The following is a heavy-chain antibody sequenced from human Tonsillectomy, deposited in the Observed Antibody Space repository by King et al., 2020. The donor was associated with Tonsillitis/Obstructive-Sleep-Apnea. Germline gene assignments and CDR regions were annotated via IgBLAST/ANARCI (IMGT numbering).Heavy chain of an antibody. J-gene: IGHJ4*02. CDR3: AKRDVGEYYFDF. CDR1: GFTFNNYA. CDR2: IIASGGNT. D-gene: IGHD3-3*01. Sequence: VQLVESGGGLVQPGGSLRLSCAASGFTFNNYAMNWVRQAPGMGLEWVSTIIASGGNTFYADSVKGRFTISRDNSKNTLYLQMNSLRAEDTAVYYCAKRDVGEYYFDFWGQGTLVTVSS. V-gene: IGHV3-23*04.